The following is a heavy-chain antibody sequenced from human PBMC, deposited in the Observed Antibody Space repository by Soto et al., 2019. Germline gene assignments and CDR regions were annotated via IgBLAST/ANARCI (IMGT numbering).Heavy chain of an antibody. CDR1: GGSISSSSNY. D-gene: IGHD2-21*01. Sequence: PSETLSLTCTVSGGSISSSSNYWGWIRQPPGKGLEWIGSIYYSGSNYYNPSLKSRVTISIDTSKNQFSLKLSSVTAADTAVYYCAILRDGGSIAPFDFWGQGTLVPGSS. CDR2: IYYSGSN. CDR3: AILRDGGSIAPFDF. J-gene: IGHJ4*02. V-gene: IGHV4-39*01.